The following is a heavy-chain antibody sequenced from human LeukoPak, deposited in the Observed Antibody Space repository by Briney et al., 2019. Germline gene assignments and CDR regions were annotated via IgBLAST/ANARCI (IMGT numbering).Heavy chain of an antibody. D-gene: IGHD6-19*01. CDR3: ARYSSGWYHNWFDP. V-gene: IGHV4-59*01. J-gene: IGHJ5*02. CDR1: GGSISSYY. CDR2: IYYSGST. Sequence: SETLSLTCTVSGGSISSYYWSWIRQPPGKGLEWIGNIYYSGSTNYNPSLKSRVTISVDTSKNQFSLKLSSVTAADTAVYYCARYSSGWYHNWFDPWGQGTLVTVSS.